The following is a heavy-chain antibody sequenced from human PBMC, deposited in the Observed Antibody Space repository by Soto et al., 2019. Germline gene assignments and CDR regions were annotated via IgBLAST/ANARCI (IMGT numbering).Heavy chain of an antibody. J-gene: IGHJ5*02. V-gene: IGHV1-69*08. CDR1: GGTFSSYT. CDR2: VIPILGIA. D-gene: IGHD3-9*01. Sequence: QVQLVQSGAEVKKPGSSVKVSCKASGGTFSSYTISWVRQAPGQGLEWMGRVIPILGIANYAQKFQGRVTITADKSTRTADMELSSLRPEDTAVYYCARDQTYYEILTGWGFDPWGQGTLVTGS. CDR3: ARDQTYYEILTGWGFDP.